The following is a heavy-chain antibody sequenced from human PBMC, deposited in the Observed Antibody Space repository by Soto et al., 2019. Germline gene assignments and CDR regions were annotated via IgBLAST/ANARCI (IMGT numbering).Heavy chain of an antibody. CDR1: GFTFSNAW. J-gene: IGHJ3*02. CDR3: TTGSWVRGVIVAFDI. Sequence: GGSLRLSCAASGFTFSNAWMNWVRQAPGKGLEWVGRIKSKNDGGTTDYAAPVKGRFTISRDDSKNTLYLQMNSLKTEDTAVYYCTTGSWVRGVIVAFDIWGQGTMVTVSS. CDR2: IKSKNDGGTT. D-gene: IGHD3-10*01. V-gene: IGHV3-15*07.